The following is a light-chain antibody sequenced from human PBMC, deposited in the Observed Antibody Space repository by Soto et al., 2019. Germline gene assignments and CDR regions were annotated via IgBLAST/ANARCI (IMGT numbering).Light chain of an antibody. CDR2: EVN. CDR3: SSYISSTTVV. Sequence: QSALTQPASVSGSPGQSITISCTGTSSDVGGYNYVSWYQQHPGKAPKLMIYEVNNRPSGVSNRFSGSKSGNTASLTISGLQAEDEADYYCSSYISSTTVVFGGGTKVTVL. CDR1: SSDVGGYNY. J-gene: IGLJ2*01. V-gene: IGLV2-14*01.